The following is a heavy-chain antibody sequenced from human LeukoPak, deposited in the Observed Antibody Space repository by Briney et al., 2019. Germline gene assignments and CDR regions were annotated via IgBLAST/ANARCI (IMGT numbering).Heavy chain of an antibody. Sequence: GGSLRLSCGASRFIFRSYGIHWVCQAPGKGLEWVALISFHGSTKYYADSVKGRFTISRDNAKNSLYLQMNSLRAEDTAVYYCARGLRALYGDYFDYWGQGTLVTVSS. V-gene: IGHV3-30*03. CDR1: RFIFRSYG. CDR2: ISFHGSTK. CDR3: ARGLRALYGDYFDY. D-gene: IGHD4-17*01. J-gene: IGHJ4*02.